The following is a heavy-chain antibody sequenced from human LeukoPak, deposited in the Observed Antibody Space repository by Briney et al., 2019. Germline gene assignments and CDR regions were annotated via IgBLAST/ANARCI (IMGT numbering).Heavy chain of an antibody. CDR2: INPRSGST. CDR3: ARASLIATLPAPLDY. D-gene: IGHD6-6*01. Sequence: ASVKVSCKASGYTFTTYYMHWVRQAPGQGLEWMGIINPRSGSTDYAHNLQGRVTMTRDTSTSTVYMELSSLRSEDTAVYYCARASLIATLPAPLDYWGQGTPVTVSS. J-gene: IGHJ4*02. CDR1: GYTFTTYY. V-gene: IGHV1-46*04.